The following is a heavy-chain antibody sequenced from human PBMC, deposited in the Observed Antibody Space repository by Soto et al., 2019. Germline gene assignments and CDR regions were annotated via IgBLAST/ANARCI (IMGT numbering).Heavy chain of an antibody. V-gene: IGHV7-4-1*02. Sequence: ASVKVSCKASGYTFTSYAMNWVRQAPGQGLEWMGWINTNTGNPTYAQGFTGRFVFSLDTSVSTAYLQISSLKAADTAVYCCERADLPPPGTGAFDIWGQGTMVTVSS. CDR3: ERADLPPPGTGAFDI. J-gene: IGHJ3*02. CDR2: INTNTGNP. D-gene: IGHD6-13*01. CDR1: GYTFTSYA.